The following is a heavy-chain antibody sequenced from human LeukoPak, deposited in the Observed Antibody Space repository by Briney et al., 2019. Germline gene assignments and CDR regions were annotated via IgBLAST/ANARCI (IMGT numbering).Heavy chain of an antibody. CDR1: GFTFSSYA. J-gene: IGHJ3*02. D-gene: IGHD3-22*01. V-gene: IGHV3-30-3*01. CDR2: ISYDGSNK. CDR3: AREQWAHRYYYDSSGYYRGAFDI. Sequence: GGSLRLSCAASGFTFSSYAMHWVRQAPGKGLEWVAVISYDGSNKYYADSVKGRFTISRDNSKNTLYLQMNSLRAEDTAVYYCAREQWAHRYYYDSSGYYRGAFDIWGQGTMVTVSS.